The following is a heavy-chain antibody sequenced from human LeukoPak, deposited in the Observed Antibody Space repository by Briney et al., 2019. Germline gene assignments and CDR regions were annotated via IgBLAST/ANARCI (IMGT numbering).Heavy chain of an antibody. CDR1: GGSFSGYY. D-gene: IGHD5-12*01. Sequence: SSETLSLTCAVYGGSFSGYYWSWIRQPPGKGLEWIGEINHSGSTNYNPSLKSRVTIPVDTSKNQFSLKLSSVTAADTAVYFCSLARSAFDIWGQGTMVTVSS. CDR3: SLARSAFDI. J-gene: IGHJ3*02. CDR2: INHSGST. V-gene: IGHV4-34*01.